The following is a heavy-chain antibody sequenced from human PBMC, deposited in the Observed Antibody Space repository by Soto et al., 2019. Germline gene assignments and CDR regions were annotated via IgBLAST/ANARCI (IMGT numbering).Heavy chain of an antibody. CDR2: VSYDGSNK. Sequence: QVQLVESGGGVVQPGRSLRLSRAASGFTFSSYGVHWVRQAPGKGLEWVASVSYDGSNKHYADSVKGRFTISRDNSRNXLDLQMNSLRAEDTAVYYCAKDTYYYDRSGYYTYDHWGQGTQVTVSS. V-gene: IGHV3-30*18. D-gene: IGHD3-22*01. J-gene: IGHJ4*02. CDR1: GFTFSSYG. CDR3: AKDTYYYDRSGYYTYDH.